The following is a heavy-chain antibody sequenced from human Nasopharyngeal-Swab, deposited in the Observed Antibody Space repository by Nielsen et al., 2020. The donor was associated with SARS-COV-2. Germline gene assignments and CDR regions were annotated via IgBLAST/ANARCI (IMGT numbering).Heavy chain of an antibody. Sequence: ASVKVSCKASGYTFTSYGISWVRQPPGQGLEWMGWISAYNGNTNYAQKLQGRVTMTTDTSTSTAYMELRSLRSDDTAVYYCARNSPGYSYGYNWFDPWGQGTLVTVSS. CDR2: ISAYNGNT. J-gene: IGHJ5*02. CDR1: GYTFTSYG. CDR3: ARNSPGYSYGYNWFDP. V-gene: IGHV1-18*01. D-gene: IGHD5-18*01.